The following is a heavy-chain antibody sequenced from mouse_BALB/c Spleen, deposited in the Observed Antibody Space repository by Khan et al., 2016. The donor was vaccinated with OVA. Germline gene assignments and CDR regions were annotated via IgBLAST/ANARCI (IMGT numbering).Heavy chain of an antibody. CDR2: ISTGGST. CDR3: ARDYWFVY. V-gene: IGHV5-6-5*01. CDR1: GFTFSNYA. Sequence: EVKLVESGGGLVTPGRSLKVSCAASGFTFSNYAMSWVRQTPEKRLEWVASISTGGSTYYPDSVKGRFTISRDNARNILYLQMSSLGSEDPAMYYCARDYWFVYWGQGTLVTVSA. J-gene: IGHJ3*01.